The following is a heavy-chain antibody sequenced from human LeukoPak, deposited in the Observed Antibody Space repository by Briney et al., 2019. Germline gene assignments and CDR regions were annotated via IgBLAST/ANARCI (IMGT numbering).Heavy chain of an antibody. Sequence: KSSETLSLTCTVSGGSISSGSYYWSWIRQPAGKGLEWIGRIYTSGSTNYNPSLKSRVTISVDTSKNQFSLKLSSVTAADTAVYYCARDHSTMIVPDYFDYWGQGTLVTVSS. CDR1: GGSISSGSYY. CDR3: ARDHSTMIVPDYFDY. V-gene: IGHV4-61*02. D-gene: IGHD3-22*01. CDR2: IYTSGST. J-gene: IGHJ4*02.